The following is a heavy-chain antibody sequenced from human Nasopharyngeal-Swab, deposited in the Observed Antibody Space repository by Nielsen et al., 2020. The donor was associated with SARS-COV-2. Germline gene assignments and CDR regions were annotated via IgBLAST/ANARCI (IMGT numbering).Heavy chain of an antibody. J-gene: IGHJ6*03. CDR2: ISSSSSTI. CDR3: ARRKGAMDV. CDR1: GFTFSSYS. D-gene: IGHD3-16*01. Sequence: ESLKISCAASGFTFSSYSMNWVRQAPGKGLEWVSYISSSSSTIYYADSVKGRFTISRDNAKNSLYLQMNSLRAEDTAVYYCARRKGAMDVWGKGTTVTVSS. V-gene: IGHV3-48*04.